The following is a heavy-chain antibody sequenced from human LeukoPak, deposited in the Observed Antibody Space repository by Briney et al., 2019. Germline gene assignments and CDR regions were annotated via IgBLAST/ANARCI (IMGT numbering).Heavy chain of an antibody. V-gene: IGHV4-31*03. D-gene: IGHD3-10*01. CDR2: IYYSGST. J-gene: IGHJ5*02. CDR1: GGSISSGGHY. Sequence: PSETLSLTCTVSGGSISSGGHYWSWIRQHPGKGLEWIGYIYYSGSTFYNPSLSSRVTISVDTSKNQFSLKLSSVTAADTAVYYCARDRNGSGSFSWFDHWGQGTLVTVSS. CDR3: ARDRNGSGSFSWFDH.